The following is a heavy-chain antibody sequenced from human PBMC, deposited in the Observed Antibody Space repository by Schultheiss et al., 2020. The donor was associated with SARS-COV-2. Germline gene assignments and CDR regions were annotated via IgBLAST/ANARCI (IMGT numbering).Heavy chain of an antibody. V-gene: IGHV3-23*01. CDR3: AKLTVAGY. J-gene: IGHJ4*02. Sequence: GGSLRLSCAASGFTFSSYAMSWVRQAPGKGLEWVSSISSSSSYIYYADSVKGRFTISRDNSKNTLYLQMNSLRAEDTAVYYCAKLTVAGYWGQGTLVTVSS. CDR2: ISSSSSYI. CDR1: GFTFSSYA. D-gene: IGHD6-19*01.